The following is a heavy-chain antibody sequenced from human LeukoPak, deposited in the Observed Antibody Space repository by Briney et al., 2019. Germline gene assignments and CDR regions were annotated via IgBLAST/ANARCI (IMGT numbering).Heavy chain of an antibody. V-gene: IGHV3-33*06. Sequence: PGGSLRLSCAASGFTFSSYVMHWVRQAPGKGLEWVAVIWYDGSNKYYADSVKSRFTISRDNSQNTLYLQVNSLRAEDTAVYYCAKGNGGYYYYLDVWGKGTTVTVSS. CDR2: IWYDGSNK. D-gene: IGHD1-1*01. J-gene: IGHJ6*03. CDR1: GFTFSSYV. CDR3: AKGNGGYYYYLDV.